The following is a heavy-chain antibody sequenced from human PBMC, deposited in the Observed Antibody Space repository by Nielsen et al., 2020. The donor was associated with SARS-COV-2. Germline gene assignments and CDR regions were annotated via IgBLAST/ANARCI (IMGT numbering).Heavy chain of an antibody. D-gene: IGHD4-11*01. Sequence: GESLKISCAASGLIFSSSWMVWVRQAPGKGLEWVANINEDRSVVNYVDSVKGRFTISRDNAGKSLYLQMNSLRAEDTAVYYCARDAAYSRFDYWGQGTLVTVSS. CDR1: GLIFSSSW. V-gene: IGHV3-7*05. CDR2: INEDRSVV. J-gene: IGHJ4*02. CDR3: ARDAAYSRFDY.